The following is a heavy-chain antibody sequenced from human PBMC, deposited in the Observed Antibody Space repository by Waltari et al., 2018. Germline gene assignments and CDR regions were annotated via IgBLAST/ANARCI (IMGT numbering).Heavy chain of an antibody. V-gene: IGHV4-34*01. CDR3: ARGEFRRYYDSSGYYSY. CDR1: GGSFSGYY. J-gene: IGHJ4*02. CDR2: INHSGST. D-gene: IGHD3-22*01. Sequence: QVQLQQWGAGLLKPSETLSLTCAVYGGSFSGYYWSWIRQPPGKGLEWIGEINHSGSTNSTPSLKSRVTISVDTSKNQFSLKLSSVTAADTAVYYCARGEFRRYYDSSGYYSYWGQGTLVTVSS.